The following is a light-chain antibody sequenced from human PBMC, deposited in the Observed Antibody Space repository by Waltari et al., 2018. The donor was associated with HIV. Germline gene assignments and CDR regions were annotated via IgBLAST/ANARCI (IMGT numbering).Light chain of an antibody. CDR1: SSDVGGYNY. CDR3: SSYTSSSALYVV. Sequence: QSALTQPASVSGSPGQSITLSCTGTSSDVGGYNYVSWYQQHPGKAPKLMIYDVSNRRSGVYNNFSGSKSGNTASLTISGLQAEDEADYYCSSYTSSSALYVVFGGGTKLTVL. J-gene: IGLJ2*01. V-gene: IGLV2-14*03. CDR2: DVS.